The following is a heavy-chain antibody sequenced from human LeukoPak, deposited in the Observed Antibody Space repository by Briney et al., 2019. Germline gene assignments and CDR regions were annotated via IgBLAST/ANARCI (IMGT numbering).Heavy chain of an antibody. Sequence: NSSETLSLTCTVSGGSISSSSYYWGWIRQPPGKGLEWIGSIYYSGSTYYNPSLKSRVTISVDTSKNQFSLKLSSVTAADTAVYYCARASTYYYDSSGYPPFDYWGQGTLVTVSS. J-gene: IGHJ4*02. V-gene: IGHV4-39*01. CDR2: IYYSGST. CDR1: GGSISSSSYY. CDR3: ARASTYYYDSSGYPPFDY. D-gene: IGHD3-22*01.